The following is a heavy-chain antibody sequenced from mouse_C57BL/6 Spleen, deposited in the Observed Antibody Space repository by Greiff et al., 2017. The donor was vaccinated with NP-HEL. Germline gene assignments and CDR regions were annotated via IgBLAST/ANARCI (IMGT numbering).Heavy chain of an antibody. Sequence: EVQLQQSGPELVKPGASVKIPCKASGYTFTDYNMDWVKQSHGKSLEWIGDINPNNGGTIYNQKFKGKATLTVDNSSSTAYMELRSLTSEDTAVYYCARGKLRLPYFDYWGQGTTLTVSS. D-gene: IGHD3-2*02. J-gene: IGHJ2*01. V-gene: IGHV1-18*01. CDR1: GYTFTDYN. CDR2: INPNNGGT. CDR3: ARGKLRLPYFDY.